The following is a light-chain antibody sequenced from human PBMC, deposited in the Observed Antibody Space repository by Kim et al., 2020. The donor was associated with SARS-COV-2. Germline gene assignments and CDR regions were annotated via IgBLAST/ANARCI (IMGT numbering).Light chain of an antibody. CDR2: GKY. CDR1: SLRNYY. Sequence: SSELTQDPAVSVALGQTVRLTCQGDSLRNYYATWYQQRPGQAPVLVLYGKYNRPSGIPDRFSGSASGNTASLTITGAQAEEEADYYCNSRDRSGDHVVFG. CDR3: NSRDRSGDHVV. V-gene: IGLV3-19*01. J-gene: IGLJ3*02.